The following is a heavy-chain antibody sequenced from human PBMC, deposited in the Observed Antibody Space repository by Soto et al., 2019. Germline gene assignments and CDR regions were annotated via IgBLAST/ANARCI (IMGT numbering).Heavy chain of an antibody. CDR1: GYSVSSNSAT. Sequence: SHTLSLTCAISGYSVSSNSATWYFIIQSPSRGLEWLGRTYYRSKWYNDYAVSVKSRITINPDTSNNQLSLQLNSVTPDDTAVYYCARLIGNSWLDSWGQGTLVTVSS. V-gene: IGHV6-1*01. J-gene: IGHJ5*01. CDR3: ARLIGNSWLDS. D-gene: IGHD2-8*01. CDR2: TYYRSKWYN.